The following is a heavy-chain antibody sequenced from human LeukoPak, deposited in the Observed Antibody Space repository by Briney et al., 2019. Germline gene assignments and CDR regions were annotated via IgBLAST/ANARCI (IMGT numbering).Heavy chain of an antibody. Sequence: GGSLRLSCSASGFTFGNYAMHWVRQAPGKGLEYVSAISSNGGSTYYADSVKGRFTISRDNSKNTLYLQMSSLRAEDTAVYYCVKDPVEMATIEGDYWGQGTLVTVSS. J-gene: IGHJ4*02. CDR3: VKDPVEMATIEGDY. V-gene: IGHV3-64D*06. CDR2: ISSNGGST. CDR1: GFTFGNYA. D-gene: IGHD5-24*01.